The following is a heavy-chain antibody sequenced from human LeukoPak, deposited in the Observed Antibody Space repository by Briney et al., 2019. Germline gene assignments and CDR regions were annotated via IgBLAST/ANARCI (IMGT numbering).Heavy chain of an antibody. V-gene: IGHV1-8*01. J-gene: IGHJ5*02. D-gene: IGHD1-26*01. CDR1: GYTFTSYD. CDR3: ARIFLRELLDWFDP. Sequence: TSVKVSCKASGYTFTSYDINWVRQATGQGLEWMGWMNPNSGNTGYAQKFQGRVTMTRNTSISTAYMELSSLRTEDTAVYYCARIFLRELLDWFDPWGQGTLVTVSS. CDR2: MNPNSGNT.